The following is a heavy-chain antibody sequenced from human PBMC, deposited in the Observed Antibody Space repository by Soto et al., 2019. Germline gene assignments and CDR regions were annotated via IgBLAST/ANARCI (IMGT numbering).Heavy chain of an antibody. V-gene: IGHV3-48*02. J-gene: IGHJ6*02. Sequence: EVQLVESGGGLVQPGGSLTLSCAAFGFKISSSSMNWVRQATGRGREWVAYISDSGSNTLYADSVKGRFTVSRDTAKNSLYLQMSGLRDEDRAVYYCARYYYDSSGYDGMDVWGQGTTVTVSS. CDR2: ISDSGSNT. CDR3: ARYYYDSSGYDGMDV. CDR1: GFKISSSS. D-gene: IGHD3-22*01.